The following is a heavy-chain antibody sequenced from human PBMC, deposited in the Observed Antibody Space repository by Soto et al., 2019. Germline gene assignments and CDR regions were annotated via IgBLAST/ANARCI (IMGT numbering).Heavy chain of an antibody. J-gene: IGHJ5*02. CDR3: VTISTFYDILHAYFSANFFGP. CDR1: GFTFSEYS. CDR2: ISSDGDIT. V-gene: IGHV3-64D*06. Sequence: PGGSLRLSCSASGFTFSEYSMHWVRQAPGKGLQYVSTISSDGDITYYADSVKGRFTISRDNSKNTLYLQMNSLRPEDTALYYCVTISTFYDILHAYFSANFFGPWGQGNLVTFHS. D-gene: IGHD3-9*01.